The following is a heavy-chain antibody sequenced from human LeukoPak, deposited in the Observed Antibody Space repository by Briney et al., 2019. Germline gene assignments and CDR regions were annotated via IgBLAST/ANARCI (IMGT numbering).Heavy chain of an antibody. CDR3: AKDRTSDNSDDDY. Sequence: GGSLRLSCAASGFTFSRHGMHWVRQAPGKGLEWVAFIRYDGSNKYYADSVKGRFTVSRDNSKNTLYLETNSLRTEDTAVYYCAKDRTSDNSDDDYWGQGTLVTVSS. CDR2: IRYDGSNK. D-gene: IGHD3-22*01. J-gene: IGHJ4*02. V-gene: IGHV3-30*02. CDR1: GFTFSRHG.